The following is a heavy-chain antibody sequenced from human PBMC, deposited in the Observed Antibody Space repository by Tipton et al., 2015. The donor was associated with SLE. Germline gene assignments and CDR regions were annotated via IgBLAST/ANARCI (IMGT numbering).Heavy chain of an antibody. CDR3: ARLTPWGYDY. CDR1: NGSINYYH. Sequence: TLSLTCTVSNGSINYYHWSWIRQPPGKGLEWIGWIYSSGTTSHNPSLKSRVTISVDTSKNQFSLSLISVTAADTAVYYCARLTPWGYDYWGPGMLVTVSS. D-gene: IGHD7-27*01. CDR2: IYSSGTT. J-gene: IGHJ4*02. V-gene: IGHV4-4*08.